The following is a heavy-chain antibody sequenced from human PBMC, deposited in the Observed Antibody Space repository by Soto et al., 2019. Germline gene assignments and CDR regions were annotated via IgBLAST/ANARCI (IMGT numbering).Heavy chain of an antibody. CDR2: INHSGST. Sequence: QVQLQQWGAGLLKPSETLSLTCAVYGGSFSGYYWSWIRQPPGKGLEWIGEINHSGSTNYNPSLKSRVTILGDRSKTLFSRKLGSVTAAETAVYYCARGLRQRSGVSRCCCWGMDVWGQGPTVTVSS. V-gene: IGHV4-34*01. CDR1: GGSFSGYY. CDR3: ARGLRQRSGVSRCCCWGMDV. D-gene: IGHD2-15*01. J-gene: IGHJ6*02.